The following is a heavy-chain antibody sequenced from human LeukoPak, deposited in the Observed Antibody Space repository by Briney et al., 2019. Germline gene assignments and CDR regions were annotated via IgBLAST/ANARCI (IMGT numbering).Heavy chain of an antibody. CDR2: ISSSGSTI. D-gene: IGHD3-10*01. J-gene: IGHJ6*02. CDR1: GFTFSDYY. V-gene: IGHV3-11*01. Sequence: GGSLRLSCAASGFTFSDYYMSWIRQAPGKGLEWVSYISSSGSTIYYADSVKGRFTIPRDNAKNSLYLQMNSLRAEDTAVYYCARDRGPYYYYGMDVWGQGTTVTVSS. CDR3: ARDRGPYYYYGMDV.